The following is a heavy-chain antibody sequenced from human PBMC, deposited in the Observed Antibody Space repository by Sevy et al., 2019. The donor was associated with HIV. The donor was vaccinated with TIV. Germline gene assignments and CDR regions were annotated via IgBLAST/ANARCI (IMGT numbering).Heavy chain of an antibody. Sequence: GGSLRLSCAASGFTFSDYFMGWVRQAPGRGLEWVANINQDGSQKNYVDSVKGRFTISRDNAKNSLYLQMNRLRVDDTVVYYCARELWPGDYWGQGTLVTVSS. CDR1: GFTFSDYF. J-gene: IGHJ4*02. V-gene: IGHV3-7*01. CDR2: INQDGSQK. CDR3: ARELWPGDY. D-gene: IGHD2-21*01.